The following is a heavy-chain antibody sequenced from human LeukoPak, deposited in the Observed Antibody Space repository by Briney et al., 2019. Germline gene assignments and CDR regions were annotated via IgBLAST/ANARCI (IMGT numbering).Heavy chain of an antibody. J-gene: IGHJ4*02. Sequence: GGSLRLSCAASGFTFSSYWMHWVRQAPGKGLVWVSRINSDGSSTSYADSVKGRFTISRDDAKNTLYLQMNSLRAEDTAVYYCARDQYSVLLWFGDSLGGQGTLVTVSS. D-gene: IGHD3-10*01. V-gene: IGHV3-74*01. CDR2: INSDGSST. CDR3: ARDQYSVLLWFGDSL. CDR1: GFTFSSYW.